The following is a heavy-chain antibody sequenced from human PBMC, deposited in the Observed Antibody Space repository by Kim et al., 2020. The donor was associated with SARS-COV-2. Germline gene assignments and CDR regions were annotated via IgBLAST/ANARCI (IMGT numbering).Heavy chain of an antibody. V-gene: IGHV4-4*02. CDR3: ASREYCSGGSCYSVFWFDP. D-gene: IGHD2-15*01. CDR2: IHHSGST. Sequence: SETLSLTCAVSGNSISSSNWWSWVRQPPGKGLEWIGEIHHSGSTNYNPSLKSRVTMSIDKSKNQFSLKLSFVTAADTAVYYCASREYCSGGSCYSVFWFDPWGQGTRVTVSS. CDR1: GNSISSSNW. J-gene: IGHJ5*02.